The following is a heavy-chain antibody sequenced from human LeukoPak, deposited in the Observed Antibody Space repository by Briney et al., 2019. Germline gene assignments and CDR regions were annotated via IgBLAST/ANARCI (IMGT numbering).Heavy chain of an antibody. Sequence: GGSLRLSCAASGFTFDDYAMHWVRQAPGKGLEWVSGISWNSGSIGYADSVKGRFTISRDNAKNSLYLQMNSLRAEDTALYYCTTVVKVSDYWGQGTLVTVSS. CDR3: TTVVKVSDY. CDR1: GFTFDDYA. CDR2: ISWNSGSI. J-gene: IGHJ4*02. D-gene: IGHD4-23*01. V-gene: IGHV3-9*01.